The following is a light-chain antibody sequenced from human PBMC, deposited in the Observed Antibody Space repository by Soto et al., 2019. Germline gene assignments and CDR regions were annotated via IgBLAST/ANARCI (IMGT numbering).Light chain of an antibody. CDR3: SSFTSSSTYV. J-gene: IGLJ1*01. V-gene: IGLV2-14*03. CDR1: SSGVGAYKF. CDR2: DVT. Sequence: QSVLTQPASVSGSPGQSITISCTGTSSGVGAYKFVSWYQHHPGKAPKLIIYDVTTRPSGVSNRFSGSKSGDTASLTISGLQSEDEADYYCSSFTSSSTYVFGSGTKVTVL.